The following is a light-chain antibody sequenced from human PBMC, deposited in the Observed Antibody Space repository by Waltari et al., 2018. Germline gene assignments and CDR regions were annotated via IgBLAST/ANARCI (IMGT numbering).Light chain of an antibody. CDR3: MQALQTPIS. CDR2: LGS. CDR1: QSLLHNIGYDY. J-gene: IGKJ2*03. V-gene: IGKV2-28*01. Sequence: DIVMTQSPLSLPVTPGEAASISCRSSQSLLHNIGYDYLDWYLQKPGQSPHLLFYLGSNRASGVPDRFSGSGSGTDFTLKISRVEAEDVGVYYCMQALQTPISFGQGTKLEIK.